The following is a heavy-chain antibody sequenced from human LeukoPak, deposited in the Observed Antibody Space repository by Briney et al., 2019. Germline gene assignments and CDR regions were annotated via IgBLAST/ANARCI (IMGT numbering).Heavy chain of an antibody. CDR3: ARGAVEMAPQNPPHELGFVAFFDY. CDR1: GFTFSSYS. D-gene: IGHD5-24*01. CDR2: ISSSSSYI. Sequence: GGSLRLSCAASGFTFSSYSMNWVRQAPGKGLEWVSSISSSSSYIYYADSVKGRFTISRDNAKNSLYLQMNSLRAEDTAVYYCARGAVEMAPQNPPHELGFVAFFDYWGQGTLVTVSS. V-gene: IGHV3-21*01. J-gene: IGHJ4*02.